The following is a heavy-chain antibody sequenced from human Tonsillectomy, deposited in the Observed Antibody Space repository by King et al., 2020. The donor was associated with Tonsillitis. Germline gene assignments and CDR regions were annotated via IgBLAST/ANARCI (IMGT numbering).Heavy chain of an antibody. CDR3: ARDPFESGDNTPEYGAFDI. V-gene: IGHV3-7*03. J-gene: IGHJ3*02. D-gene: IGHD4-23*01. CDR2: IKQDGRDT. CDR1: GFTFNSYW. Sequence: VQLVESGGGLVQPGGSLRLPCTASGFTFNSYWITWVRQAPGKGLEWGANIKQDGRDTGYLDFVKGRLTLARDNAKNSLYLQMNSLRAEDTAVYYCARDPFESGDNTPEYGAFDIWGQGTMVTVSS.